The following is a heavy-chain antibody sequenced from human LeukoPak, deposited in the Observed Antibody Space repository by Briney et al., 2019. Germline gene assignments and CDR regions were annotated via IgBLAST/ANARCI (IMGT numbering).Heavy chain of an antibody. D-gene: IGHD2-21*01. CDR2: IYPGDSDT. CDR3: ARRGYCGGDCYSDY. Sequence: PGESLKISCKGSGYSFATYWIGWVRQMPGKGLEWMGIIYPGDSDTRYGPSFQGQVTISADMSISTAFLQWSSLKASDTAMYYCARRGYCGGDCYSDYWGQGTLVTVSS. J-gene: IGHJ4*02. CDR1: GYSFATYW. V-gene: IGHV5-51*01.